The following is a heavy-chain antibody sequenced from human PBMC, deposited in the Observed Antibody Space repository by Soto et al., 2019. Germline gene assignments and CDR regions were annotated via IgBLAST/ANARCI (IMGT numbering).Heavy chain of an antibody. V-gene: IGHV3-33*01. D-gene: IGHD3-10*01. CDR3: ASSITMVRGVYYYGTDV. Sequence: QVQLVESGGGVVQPGRSLRLSCAASGFTFSSYGMHWVRQAPGKGLEWVAVIWYDGSNKYYADSVKGRFTISRDNSKNTLYLQMNSLRAEDTAVYYCASSITMVRGVYYYGTDVWGQGTTVTVSS. CDR1: GFTFSSYG. J-gene: IGHJ6*02. CDR2: IWYDGSNK.